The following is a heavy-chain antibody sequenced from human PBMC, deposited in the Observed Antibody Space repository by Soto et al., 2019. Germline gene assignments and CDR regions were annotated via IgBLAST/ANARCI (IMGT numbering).Heavy chain of an antibody. CDR2: ISSSSSTI. CDR1: GFSFSSYS. D-gene: IGHD6-13*01. J-gene: IGHJ5*02. V-gene: IGHV3-48*01. Sequence: GGSRRLPCATSGFSFSSYSMNWVRQAPGKGLEWVSYISSSSSTIYYADSVKGRFTISRDNAKNSLYLQMNSLRAEDTAVYYCARHPERIAQIGWFDPWGQGTLVTVSS. CDR3: ARHPERIAQIGWFDP.